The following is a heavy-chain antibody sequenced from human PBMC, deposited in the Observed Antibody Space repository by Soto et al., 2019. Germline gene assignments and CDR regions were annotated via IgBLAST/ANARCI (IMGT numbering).Heavy chain of an antibody. D-gene: IGHD3-10*01. CDR3: TTVGSLGRSYYSIPDY. V-gene: IGHV3-15*07. CDR2: IKSKTDGGTT. Sequence: PGGSLKLSCAASVLPFSNAWMNWVRQAPGKGLEWVGRIKSKTDGGTTDYAAPVKGRFTISRDDSKNTLYLQMNSLKTEDTAVYYCTTVGSLGRSYYSIPDYWGQGTLVTVSS. CDR1: VLPFSNAW. J-gene: IGHJ4*02.